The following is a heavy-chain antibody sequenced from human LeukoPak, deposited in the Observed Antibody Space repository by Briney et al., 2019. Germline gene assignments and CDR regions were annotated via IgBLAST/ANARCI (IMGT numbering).Heavy chain of an antibody. CDR3: ARDYTVAIGTTTYFQH. Sequence: ASVKVSCKASGYIFSIYAMIWVRQAPGQGLELMGWINPNTGNPTYAQGFTGRFVFSLDPSVSTAYLQISSLKPEDTAVYYCARDYTVAIGTTTYFQHWGQGILVTVSS. J-gene: IGHJ1*01. CDR2: INPNTGNP. CDR1: GYIFSIYA. D-gene: IGHD1-7*01. V-gene: IGHV7-4-1*02.